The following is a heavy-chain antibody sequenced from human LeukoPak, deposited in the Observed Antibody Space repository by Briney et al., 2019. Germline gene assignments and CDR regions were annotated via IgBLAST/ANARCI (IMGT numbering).Heavy chain of an antibody. CDR1: GGSISSYY. D-gene: IGHD2-2*01. CDR3: ARENPYCSSTSWHDY. Sequence: SETLSLTCTVSGGSISSYYWSWIRQPPGKGLEWIGYIYYSGSTNYNPSLKSRVTISVDTSKNQFSLKLSSVTAADTAVYYCARENPYCSSTSWHDYWGQGTLVTVSS. CDR2: IYYSGST. J-gene: IGHJ4*02. V-gene: IGHV4-59*01.